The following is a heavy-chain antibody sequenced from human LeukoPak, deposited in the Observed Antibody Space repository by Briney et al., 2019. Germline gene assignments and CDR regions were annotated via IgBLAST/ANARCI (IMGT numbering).Heavy chain of an antibody. Sequence: ASVKVSCKASGGTFSSYAISWVRQAPGQGLEWMGGIIPIFGTANYAQKFQGRVTITADKSTSTAYMELSSLRSEDTAVYYCATDDCSGGIQGCALGYWGQGTLVTVSS. D-gene: IGHD2-15*01. CDR3: ATDDCSGGIQGCALGY. CDR2: IIPIFGTA. CDR1: GGTFSSYA. J-gene: IGHJ4*02. V-gene: IGHV1-69*06.